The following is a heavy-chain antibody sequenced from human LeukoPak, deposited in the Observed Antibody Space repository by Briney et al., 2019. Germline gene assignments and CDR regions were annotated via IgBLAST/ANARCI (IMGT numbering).Heavy chain of an antibody. CDR3: ARENWNYGYYYYSMDV. CDR1: GFTFSSYW. Sequence: GGSLRLSCAASGFTFSSYWMSWVRQAPGKGLEWVADIKQDGSEKYYVDPVKGRFTISRDNAKNSLYLQMNSLRAEDTALYYCARENWNYGYYYYSMDVWGQGTTVTVSS. CDR2: IKQDGSEK. J-gene: IGHJ6*02. V-gene: IGHV3-7*04. D-gene: IGHD1-7*01.